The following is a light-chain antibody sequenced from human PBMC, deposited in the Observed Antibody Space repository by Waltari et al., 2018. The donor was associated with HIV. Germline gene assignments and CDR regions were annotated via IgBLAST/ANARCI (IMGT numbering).Light chain of an antibody. Sequence: QSALTQPPSVSGSPGQSVSISCSGTTSDVGFYDYVSWYQQYPGKAPKLIIFDVNQRPSGVPWPFSGSKSGNTASLTISGLQTEDEADYFCCAYAAGHVSYVFGNGTAVAVL. V-gene: IGLV2-11*01. CDR2: DVN. CDR1: TSDVGFYDY. J-gene: IGLJ1*01. CDR3: CAYAAGHVSYV.